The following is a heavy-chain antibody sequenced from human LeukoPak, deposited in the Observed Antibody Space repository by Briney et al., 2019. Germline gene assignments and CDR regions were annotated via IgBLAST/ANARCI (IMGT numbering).Heavy chain of an antibody. D-gene: IGHD6-19*01. CDR1: GFTFSRYS. J-gene: IGHJ3*02. Sequence: GGSLRLSCAASGFTFSRYSMKWLRQAPGKGLEWVSSISSSSSYIYYADSVKGRFTISRDNAKNSLYLQMNSLRAEDTAVYYCARPIAGYSSGPSAFDIWGQGTMVTVSS. CDR3: ARPIAGYSSGPSAFDI. CDR2: ISSSSSYI. V-gene: IGHV3-21*01.